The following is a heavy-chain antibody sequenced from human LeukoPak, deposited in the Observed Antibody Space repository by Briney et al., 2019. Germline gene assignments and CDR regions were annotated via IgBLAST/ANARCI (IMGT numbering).Heavy chain of an antibody. J-gene: IGHJ4*02. CDR1: GGSFSGYY. D-gene: IGHD3-22*01. V-gene: IGHV4-30-4*08. Sequence: SETLSLTCAVYGGSFSGYYWSWIRQHPGKGLEWIGYIYYSGSTYYNPSLKSRVTISVDTSKNQFSLKLSSVTAADTAVYYCASRQADYDSSGSFLDYWGQGTLVTVSS. CDR3: ASRQADYDSSGSFLDY. CDR2: IYYSGST.